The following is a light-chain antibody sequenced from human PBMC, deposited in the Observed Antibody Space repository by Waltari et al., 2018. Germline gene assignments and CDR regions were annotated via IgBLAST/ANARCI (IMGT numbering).Light chain of an antibody. CDR1: NIGSKS. CDR3: QVWDNSSDHVV. CDR2: DDS. Sequence: SYVLTQPPSVSVAPGKTARITCGGNNIGSKSVHWYQQRPGQAPVLVVYDDSVRPSGIPERFSGSKSGNTATLTSSRVEAGDEADYYCQVWDNSSDHVVFGGGTKLTVL. J-gene: IGLJ2*01. V-gene: IGLV3-21*03.